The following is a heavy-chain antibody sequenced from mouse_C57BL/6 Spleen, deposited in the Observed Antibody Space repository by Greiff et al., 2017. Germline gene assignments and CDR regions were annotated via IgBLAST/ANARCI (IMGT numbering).Heavy chain of an antibody. D-gene: IGHD1-1*01. CDR3: AIDYGSRTLFDY. Sequence: QVHVKQPGPELVKPGASVKLSCKASGYTFTSYWMHWVKQRPRQGLEWIGNINPSNGGTNYNEKFKSKATLTVDKSSSTAYMQLSSLTSEDSAVYYCAIDYGSRTLFDYWGQGTTLTVSS. CDR2: INPSNGGT. V-gene: IGHV1-53*01. CDR1: GYTFTSYW. J-gene: IGHJ2*01.